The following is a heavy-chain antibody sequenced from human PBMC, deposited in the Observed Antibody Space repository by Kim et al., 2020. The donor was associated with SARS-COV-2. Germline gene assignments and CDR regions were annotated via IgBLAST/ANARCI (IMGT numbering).Heavy chain of an antibody. J-gene: IGHJ4*02. D-gene: IGHD3-9*01. Sequence: GGSLRLSCAASGFTFSGSAMHWVRQASGKGLEWVGRIRSKANSYATAYAASVKGRFTISRDDSKNTAYLQMNSLKTEDTAVYYCTSQDDILTGYSDYWGQGTLVTVSS. V-gene: IGHV3-73*01. CDR2: IRSKANSYAT. CDR3: TSQDDILTGYSDY. CDR1: GFTFSGSA.